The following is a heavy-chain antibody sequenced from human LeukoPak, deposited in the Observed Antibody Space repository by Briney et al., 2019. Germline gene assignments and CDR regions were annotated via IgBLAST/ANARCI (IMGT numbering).Heavy chain of an antibody. D-gene: IGHD2-15*01. CDR1: GFTFSSYA. J-gene: IGHJ3*02. CDR3: AKDGGSHDAFDI. V-gene: IGHV3-23*01. Sequence: PGGSLRPSCAASGFTFSSYAMSWVRQAPGKRLERVSAISGSGGSTYYADSVKGRFTISRDNSKNTLYLQMNSLRAEDTAVYYCAKDGGSHDAFDIWSQGTMVTVSS. CDR2: ISGSGGST.